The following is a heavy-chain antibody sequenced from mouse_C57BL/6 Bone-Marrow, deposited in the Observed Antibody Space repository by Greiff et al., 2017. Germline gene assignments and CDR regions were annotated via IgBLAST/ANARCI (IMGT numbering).Heavy chain of an antibody. Sequence: VQLKQSGAELVRPGASVKLSCTASGFNIKDDYMHWVKQRPEQGLEWIGWIDPENGGTEYASKFQGKATITADTSSNTAYLQLSSLTSEDTAVYYCTNDRRWLRRFAYWGQGTLVTVSA. V-gene: IGHV14-4*01. CDR2: IDPENGGT. D-gene: IGHD2-2*01. CDR1: GFNIKDDY. J-gene: IGHJ3*01. CDR3: TNDRRWLRRFAY.